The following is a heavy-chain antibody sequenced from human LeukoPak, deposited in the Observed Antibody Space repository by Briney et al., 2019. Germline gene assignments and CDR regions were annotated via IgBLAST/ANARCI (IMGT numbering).Heavy chain of an antibody. J-gene: IGHJ4*02. CDR1: GFTFDDYA. CDR3: AKGQQWLVRSYFDY. D-gene: IGHD6-19*01. CDR2: ISWNSGSI. Sequence: GGSLRLSXAASGFTFDDYAMHWVRQAPGKGLEWVSGISWNSGSICYADSVKGRFTISRDNAKNSLYLQMNSLRAEDMALYYCAKGQQWLVRSYFDYWGRGTLVTVSS. V-gene: IGHV3-9*03.